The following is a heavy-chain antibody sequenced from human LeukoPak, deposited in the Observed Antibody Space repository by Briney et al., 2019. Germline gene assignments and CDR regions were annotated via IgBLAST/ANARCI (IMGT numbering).Heavy chain of an antibody. CDR1: GFTFSSYE. J-gene: IGHJ4*02. CDR2: ISSSGSTM. CDR3: ARSATYYYDSSGYYYDY. V-gene: IGHV3-48*03. D-gene: IGHD3-22*01. Sequence: PGGSLRLSCAASGFTFSSYEMNWVRQAPGKGLEWVSYISSSGSTMYYADSVKGRFTISRDNAKNSLYLQMNSLRAEDTAVYYCARSATYYYDSSGYYYDYWGQGTLVTVSS.